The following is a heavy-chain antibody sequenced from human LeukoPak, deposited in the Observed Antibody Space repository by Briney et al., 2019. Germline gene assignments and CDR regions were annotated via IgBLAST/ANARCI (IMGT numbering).Heavy chain of an antibody. J-gene: IGHJ5*02. CDR1: GYTFTIYD. D-gene: IGHD1-14*01. CDR3: ARGPRNDP. CDR2: MNPNSGNT. Sequence: ASVKVSCKASGYTFTIYDINWVRQATGQGLEWMGWMNPNSGNTGYAQKFQGRVTMTTNTSRSTAYMELSGLRSNATAVYFCARGPRNDPWGQGTLVTVSS. V-gene: IGHV1-8*01.